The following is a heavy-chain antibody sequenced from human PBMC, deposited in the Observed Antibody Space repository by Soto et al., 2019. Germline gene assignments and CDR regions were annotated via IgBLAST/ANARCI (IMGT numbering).Heavy chain of an antibody. Sequence: GGSLRLSCAASGFTFSSYGMHWVRQAPGKGLEWVAVIWYDGSNKYYADSVKGRFTISRDNSKNTLYLQMNSLRAEDTAVYYCARPPSVRQQLETAPYYYYGMDVWGQGTTVTVSS. J-gene: IGHJ6*02. CDR3: ARPPSVRQQLETAPYYYYGMDV. CDR1: GFTFSSYG. CDR2: IWYDGSNK. V-gene: IGHV3-33*01. D-gene: IGHD6-13*01.